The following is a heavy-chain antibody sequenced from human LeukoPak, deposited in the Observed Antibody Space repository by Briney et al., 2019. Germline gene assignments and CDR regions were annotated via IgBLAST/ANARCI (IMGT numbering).Heavy chain of an antibody. CDR1: GGSITDSF. Sequence: SETLSLTCTVSGGSITDSFWTWIRQPPGTGLEWIGQISYSGSTSYNPSLKSRVTISVDASRLQFSLKLSSVTAADTAVYYCAKNEGRYDGVGRYITTADYWGQGTLVAVSS. CDR2: ISYSGST. CDR3: AKNEGRYDGVGRYITTADY. J-gene: IGHJ4*02. D-gene: IGHD1-14*01. V-gene: IGHV4-59*01.